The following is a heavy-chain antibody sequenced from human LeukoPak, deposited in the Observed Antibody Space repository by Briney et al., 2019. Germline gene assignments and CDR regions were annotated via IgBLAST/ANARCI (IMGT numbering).Heavy chain of an antibody. D-gene: IGHD6-13*01. CDR3: ARVYYSSSYDYWYFDL. V-gene: IGHV4-39*07. CDR1: GGSISSSSYY. Sequence: SETLSLTCTVSGGSISSSSYYWGWIRQPPGKGLECIGSIYYSGSTYYNPSLKSRVTISVDTSKNQFSLKLSSVTAADTAVYYCARVYYSSSYDYWYFDLWGRGTLVTVSS. CDR2: IYYSGST. J-gene: IGHJ2*01.